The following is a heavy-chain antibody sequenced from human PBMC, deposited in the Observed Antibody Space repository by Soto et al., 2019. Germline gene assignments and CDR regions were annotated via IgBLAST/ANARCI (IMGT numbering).Heavy chain of an antibody. CDR2: IYSGGST. J-gene: IGHJ6*03. D-gene: IGHD2-15*01. V-gene: IGHV3-66*01. CDR1: GFTVSSNY. Sequence: EVQLVESGGGLVQPGGSLRLSCAASGFTVSSNYMSWVRQAPGKGLEWVSVIYSGGSTYYADSVKGRFTISSDNSMNTLYLQMNSLRAEDTAVYYCARESSGYCSGGSCHPPGVYYYYMDVWGKGTTVTVSS. CDR3: ARESSGYCSGGSCHPPGVYYYYMDV.